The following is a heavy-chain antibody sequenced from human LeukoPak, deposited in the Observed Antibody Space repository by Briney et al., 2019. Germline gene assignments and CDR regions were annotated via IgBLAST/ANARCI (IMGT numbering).Heavy chain of an antibody. CDR1: GYTFTSYG. CDR2: ISAYNGNT. Sequence: GASVKVSCKASGYTFTSYGISWVRQAPGQGLEWMGWISAYNGNTNYAQKLQGRVTMTTDTSTSTDYMELRSLRSDDTAVYYCARVMGDIVVVPAAIDYWGQGTLVTVSS. D-gene: IGHD2-2*02. CDR3: ARVMGDIVVVPAAIDY. V-gene: IGHV1-18*04. J-gene: IGHJ4*02.